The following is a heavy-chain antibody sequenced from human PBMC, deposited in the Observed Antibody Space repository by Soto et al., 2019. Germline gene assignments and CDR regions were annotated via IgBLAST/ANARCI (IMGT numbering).Heavy chain of an antibody. CDR3: AKLKGYCSGGSCYSPRVIDY. Sequence: HPGGSLRLSCAASGFTFSSYAMSWVRQAPGKGLEWVSAISGSGGSTYYADSVKGRLTISRDNSKNTLYLQMNSLRAEDTAVYYCAKLKGYCSGGSCYSPRVIDYWGQGTLVTVSS. J-gene: IGHJ4*02. CDR1: GFTFSSYA. D-gene: IGHD2-15*01. CDR2: ISGSGGST. V-gene: IGHV3-23*01.